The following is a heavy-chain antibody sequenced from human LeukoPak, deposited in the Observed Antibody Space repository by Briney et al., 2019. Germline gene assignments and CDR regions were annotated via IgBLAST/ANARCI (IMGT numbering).Heavy chain of an antibody. Sequence: SETLSLTCAVYGGSFSGYYWSWIRQPPGKGLEWIGEINHSGSTNSNPSLKSRVTISVDTSKNQFSLKLSSVTAADTAVYYCARDQRRLSAFDIWGQGTMVTVSS. J-gene: IGHJ3*02. CDR2: INHSGST. D-gene: IGHD2-2*01. CDR3: ARDQRRLSAFDI. V-gene: IGHV4-34*01. CDR1: GGSFSGYY.